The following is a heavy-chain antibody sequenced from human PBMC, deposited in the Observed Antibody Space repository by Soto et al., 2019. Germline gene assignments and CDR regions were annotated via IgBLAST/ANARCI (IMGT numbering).Heavy chain of an antibody. CDR1: GGSIISYY. V-gene: IGHV4-59*12. CDR3: AIGYCSSTSCQYYFDY. Sequence: SETLSLTCTVSGGSIISYYWSWIRQPPGKGLEWIGYIYYSGSTNYNPSLKSRVTISVDTSKNQFSLKLSSATAADTAVYYCAIGYCSSTSCQYYFDYWGHGPLVTVSS. D-gene: IGHD2-2*01. CDR2: IYYSGST. J-gene: IGHJ4*01.